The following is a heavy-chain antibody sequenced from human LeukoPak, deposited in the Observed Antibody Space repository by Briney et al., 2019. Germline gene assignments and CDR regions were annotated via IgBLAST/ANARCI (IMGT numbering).Heavy chain of an antibody. CDR1: GFTFSSYA. V-gene: IGHV3-30-3*01. CDR2: ISYDGSNK. D-gene: IGHD6-19*01. J-gene: IGHJ4*02. Sequence: PGGSLRLSCAASGFTFSSYAMHWVRQAPGKGLEWVAVISYDGSNKYHADSVKGRFTISRDNSKNTLYLQMNSLRAEDTAVYYCARDIGGSSGWYYFDYWGQGTLVTVSS. CDR3: ARDIGGSSGWYYFDY.